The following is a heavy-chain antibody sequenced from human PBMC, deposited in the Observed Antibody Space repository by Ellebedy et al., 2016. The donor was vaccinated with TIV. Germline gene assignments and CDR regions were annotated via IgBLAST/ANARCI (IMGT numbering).Heavy chain of an antibody. CDR1: GFTFSSNW. Sequence: GGSLRLSCAASGFTFSSNWMHWVRQAPGKGLVWVSRINSDGSRSTYADSVKGRFTISRDNAKNTLYLQMNSLRAEDTAVYYCARDGIVGGPTEYYFDSWGQGTLVIVSS. J-gene: IGHJ4*02. V-gene: IGHV3-74*01. CDR3: ARDGIVGGPTEYYFDS. D-gene: IGHD1-26*01. CDR2: INSDGSRS.